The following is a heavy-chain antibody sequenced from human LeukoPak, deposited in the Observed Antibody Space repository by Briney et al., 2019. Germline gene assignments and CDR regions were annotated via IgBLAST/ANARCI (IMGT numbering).Heavy chain of an antibody. J-gene: IGHJ4*02. CDR1: GDSVSSDSAA. V-gene: IGHV6-1*01. CDR2: TYYRSKWYT. Sequence: SQTLSLTCAISGDSVSSDSAAWIWIRQSPSRGLEWLGRTYYRSKWYTEYAVSVKSRITINPDTSKNQFSLQLSSVNPEDTAVYYCARLGSGSNYWGQGTLVTVSS. D-gene: IGHD3-10*01. CDR3: ARLGSGSNY.